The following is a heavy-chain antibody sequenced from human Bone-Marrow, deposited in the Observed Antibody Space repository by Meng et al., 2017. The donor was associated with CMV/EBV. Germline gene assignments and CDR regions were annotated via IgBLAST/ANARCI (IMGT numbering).Heavy chain of an antibody. CDR3: ANRYSGYEDVWYFDY. CDR2: ISYDGSNK. J-gene: IGHJ4*02. D-gene: IGHD5-12*01. Sequence: LSLSCAASGFTFSSYAMHWVRQAPGKGLEWVAVISYDGSNKYYADSVKGRFTISRDNSKNTLYLQMNSLRAEDTAVYYCANRYSGYEDVWYFDYWGQGTLVTVSS. V-gene: IGHV3-30*04. CDR1: GFTFSSYA.